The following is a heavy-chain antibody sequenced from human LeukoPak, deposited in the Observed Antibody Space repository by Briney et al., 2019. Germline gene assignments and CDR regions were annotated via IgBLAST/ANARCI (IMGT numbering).Heavy chain of an antibody. V-gene: IGHV3-7*01. J-gene: IGHJ4*02. CDR1: GFTFSSYW. Sequence: PGGSLRLSCAAPGFTFSSYWMSWVRQAPGKGLEWVANIKQDGSEKYYVDSVKGRFTISRDNAKNSLYLQMNSLRAEDTAVYYCARDGDHFDYWGQGTLVTVSS. CDR2: IKQDGSEK. D-gene: IGHD7-27*01. CDR3: ARDGDHFDY.